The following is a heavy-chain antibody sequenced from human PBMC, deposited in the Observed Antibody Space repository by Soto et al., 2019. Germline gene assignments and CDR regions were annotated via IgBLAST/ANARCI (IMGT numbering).Heavy chain of an antibody. CDR1: GFPVSNNY. Sequence: EVPLVESGGGLIQPGGSLRLSCAVSGFPVSNNYMNWVRQGPGKGLEWVSVFYSGGSTYYADSVKGRFTISRDNSKNTLYLQMNRLRAEDTAVYYCSRGLYGDRSGYWGQGTLVTVSS. J-gene: IGHJ4*02. V-gene: IGHV3-53*01. CDR2: FYSGGST. CDR3: SRGLYGDRSGY. D-gene: IGHD4-17*01.